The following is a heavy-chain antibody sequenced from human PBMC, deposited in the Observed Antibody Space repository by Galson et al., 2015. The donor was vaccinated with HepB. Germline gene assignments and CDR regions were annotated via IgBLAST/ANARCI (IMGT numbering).Heavy chain of an antibody. J-gene: IGHJ4*03. CDR1: GFTFSSYA. CDR2: ISGSGGST. Sequence: SLRLSCAASGFTFSSYAMSCVRQAPGKGLEWVSGISGSGGSTHCADSVKGRFTISRDNSKNTLYLQMNSLRAEDTAVYYCAKDMEWLVPIYHFDYWGKGTMVTVSS. D-gene: IGHD6-19*01. V-gene: IGHV3-23*01. CDR3: AKDMEWLVPIYHFDY.